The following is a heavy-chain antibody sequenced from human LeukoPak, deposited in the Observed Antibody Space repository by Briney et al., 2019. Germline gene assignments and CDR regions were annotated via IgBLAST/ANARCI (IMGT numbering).Heavy chain of an antibody. D-gene: IGHD6-19*01. CDR2: IIPIFGTP. CDR1: GDTFSNSA. CDR3: ARDEIAVAGFGTFDY. V-gene: IGHV1-69*13. Sequence: EASVKVSCKASGDTFSNSAFSWVRQAPGQGLEWMGGIIPIFGTPNYAQKFQGRVTISADESTSTVYMELSSLRSEDTAVFYCARDEIAVAGFGTFDYWGQGTLVTVSS. J-gene: IGHJ4*02.